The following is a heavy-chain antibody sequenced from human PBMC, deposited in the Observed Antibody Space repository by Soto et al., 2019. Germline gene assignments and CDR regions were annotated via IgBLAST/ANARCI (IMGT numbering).Heavy chain of an antibody. Sequence: GASLKVSCKSSGYPFTSYYIHWVRQAPGQGLEWMGIINPSGGSTSYAQKFQGRVTMTRDTSTSTVYMELSSLRSEDTAVYYCARDPTTVAYYFDYWGQGTLVTVSS. CDR1: GYPFTSYY. D-gene: IGHD4-17*01. CDR2: INPSGGST. CDR3: ARDPTTVAYYFDY. J-gene: IGHJ4*02. V-gene: IGHV1-46*01.